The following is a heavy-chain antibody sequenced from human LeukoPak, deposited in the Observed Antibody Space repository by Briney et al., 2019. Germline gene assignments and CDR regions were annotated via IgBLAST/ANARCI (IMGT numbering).Heavy chain of an antibody. CDR3: ARDKYCSSTSCYTTNWFDP. J-gene: IGHJ5*02. Sequence: ASVKVSCKASGYTFTGYYMHWVRQAPGQGLEWMGSINPNSGGTNYAQKFQGRVTMTRDTSISTAYMELSRLRSDDTAVYYCARDKYCSSTSCYTTNWFDPWGQGTLATVSS. V-gene: IGHV1-2*02. CDR2: INPNSGGT. CDR1: GYTFTGYY. D-gene: IGHD2-2*01.